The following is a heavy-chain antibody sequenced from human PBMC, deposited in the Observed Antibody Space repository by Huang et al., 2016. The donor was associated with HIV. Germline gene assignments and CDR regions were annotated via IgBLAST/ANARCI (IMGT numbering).Heavy chain of an antibody. Sequence: QVQLVQSGAEVKKPGASVKVSCKVSGYTFTSYGISWGRQAPGQGLEWMGWIRAYKGNPNHALKLQGIVTMTTDTSTSTVNMEMRSLRSDDTAVYYCARLYLYGMDVWGQGTTVTVSS. D-gene: IGHD3-16*02. CDR2: IRAYKGNP. J-gene: IGHJ6*02. CDR1: GYTFTSYG. CDR3: ARLYLYGMDV. V-gene: IGHV1-18*04.